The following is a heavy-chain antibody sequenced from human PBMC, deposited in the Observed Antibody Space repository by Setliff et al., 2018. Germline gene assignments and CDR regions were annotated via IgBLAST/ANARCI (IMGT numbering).Heavy chain of an antibody. CDR1: GYTFTSYA. V-gene: IGHV1-3*01. CDR2: ISPGNGNT. CDR3: ARIGFGYYSTSGAWYFDN. Sequence: ASVKVSCKASGYTFTSYAMHWVRQAPGQGLEWMGWISPGNGNTAYSQKIQDRVTITRDTSASTAYMELSSLRSEDTAVYYCARIGFGYYSTSGAWYFDNWGQGTLVTVSS. J-gene: IGHJ4*02. D-gene: IGHD2-8*01.